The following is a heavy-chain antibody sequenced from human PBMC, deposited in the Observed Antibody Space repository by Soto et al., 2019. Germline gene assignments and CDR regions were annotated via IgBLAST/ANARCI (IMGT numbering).Heavy chain of an antibody. CDR2: FDPEDGET. V-gene: IGHV1-24*01. CDR1: GYILTDLS. CDR3: AARSRYTSGQEFDY. D-gene: IGHD6-19*01. J-gene: IGHJ4*02. Sequence: QVQLVQSGAEVKKPGASVKVSCKVSGYILTDLSIHWVRQAPGKGLEWMGGFDPEDGETIYAQKFQGRVTMTEDTSTDTAYMELSSLRSEDTAGYYCAARSRYTSGQEFDYWGQGTLVTVSS.